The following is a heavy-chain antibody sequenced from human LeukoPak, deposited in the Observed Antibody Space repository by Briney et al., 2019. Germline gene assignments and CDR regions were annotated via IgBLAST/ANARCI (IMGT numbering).Heavy chain of an antibody. D-gene: IGHD1-1*01. CDR1: GFTFSSYA. Sequence: GGSPRLSRAASGFTFSSYAMHWVRQAPGKGLEWVAVISYGGSNKYYADSVKGRFTISRDNSKNTLYLQMNSLRAEDTAVYYCARDPPWGTGMAHSDYWGQGTLVTVSS. V-gene: IGHV3-30-3*01. CDR3: ARDPPWGTGMAHSDY. J-gene: IGHJ4*02. CDR2: ISYGGSNK.